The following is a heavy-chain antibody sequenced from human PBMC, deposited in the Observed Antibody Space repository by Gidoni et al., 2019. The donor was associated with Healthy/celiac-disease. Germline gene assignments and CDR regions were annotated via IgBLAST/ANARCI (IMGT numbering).Heavy chain of an antibody. V-gene: IGHV4-59*01. Sequence: QVQLQESVPGLVKPSETLSLTCTVSGGSISSYYWSWIRQPPGKGLEWIGYIYYSGNTNYNPSLKSRVTISVDTSKNQFSLKLSSVTAADTAVYYCARGWGGFDYWGQGTLVTVSS. J-gene: IGHJ4*02. CDR3: ARGWGGFDY. CDR2: IYYSGNT. CDR1: GGSISSYY. D-gene: IGHD3-16*01.